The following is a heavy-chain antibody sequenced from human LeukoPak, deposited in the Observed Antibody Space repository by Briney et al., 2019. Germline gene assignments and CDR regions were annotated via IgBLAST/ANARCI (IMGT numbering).Heavy chain of an antibody. CDR1: GFTFSSYE. CDR2: IYYSGST. D-gene: IGHD3-22*01. V-gene: IGHV4-39*01. CDR3: ARHSGYYYARDAFDI. J-gene: IGHJ3*02. Sequence: GSLRLSCAASGFTFSSYEMNWVRQAPGKGLEWIGSIYYSGSTYYNPSLESRVTISVDTSKNQFSLKLSSVTAADTAVYYCARHSGYYYARDAFDIWGQGTLVTVSS.